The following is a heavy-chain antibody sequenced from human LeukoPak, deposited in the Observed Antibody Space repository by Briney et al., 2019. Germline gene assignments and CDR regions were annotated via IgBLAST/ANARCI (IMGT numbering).Heavy chain of an antibody. CDR1: GYSISSGYY. Sequence: SETLSLTCTVSGYSISSGYYWGWIRQPPGKGLEWIGEINHSGSTNYNPSLKSRVTISVDTSKNQFSLKLSSVTAADTAVYYCARATTVTRYYYYYYYMDVWGKGTTVTVSS. CDR2: INHSGST. J-gene: IGHJ6*03. V-gene: IGHV4-38-2*02. CDR3: ARATTVTRYYYYYYYMDV. D-gene: IGHD4-11*01.